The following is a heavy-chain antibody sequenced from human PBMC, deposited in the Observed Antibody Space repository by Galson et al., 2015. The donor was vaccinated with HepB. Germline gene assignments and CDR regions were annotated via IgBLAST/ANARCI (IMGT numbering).Heavy chain of an antibody. CDR3: ARAAAYGDYQYYFDY. J-gene: IGHJ4*02. V-gene: IGHV1-69*13. CDR1: GGTFSSYA. Sequence: SVKVSCKASGGTFSSYAISWVRQAPGQGLEWMGGIIPIFGTTNYAQKFQGRVTITADESTSTAYMELSSLRSEDTAVYYCARAAAYGDYQYYFDYWGQGTLVTVSS. D-gene: IGHD4-17*01. CDR2: IIPIFGTT.